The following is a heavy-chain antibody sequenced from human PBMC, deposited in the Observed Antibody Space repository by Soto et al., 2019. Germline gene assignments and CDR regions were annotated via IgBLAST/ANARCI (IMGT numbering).Heavy chain of an antibody. Sequence: EVQLVESGGGLVKPGGSLRLSCAASGFTFSSYSMNWVRQAPGKGLEWVSSISSSSSYIYYADSVKGRFTISRDNAKNSLYLQMNRLRAEDAAVYCCAREHVDYVPSGRDYWGQGSLVTVSS. J-gene: IGHJ4*02. V-gene: IGHV3-21*01. D-gene: IGHD4-17*01. CDR1: GFTFSSYS. CDR3: AREHVDYVPSGRDY. CDR2: ISSSSSYI.